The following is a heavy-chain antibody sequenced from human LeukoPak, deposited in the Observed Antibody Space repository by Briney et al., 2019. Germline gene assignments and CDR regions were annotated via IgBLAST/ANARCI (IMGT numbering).Heavy chain of an antibody. Sequence: ASVKVSCKASGYTFTSYAMHWVRQAPGQRLEWMGWINAGNGNTKYSQKFQGRVTMTRNTSISTAYMELSSLRSEDTAVYYCARVLRYCSSTSCQYYFDYWGQGTLVTVSS. V-gene: IGHV1-3*01. CDR2: INAGNGNT. CDR3: ARVLRYCSSTSCQYYFDY. J-gene: IGHJ4*02. CDR1: GYTFTSYA. D-gene: IGHD2-2*01.